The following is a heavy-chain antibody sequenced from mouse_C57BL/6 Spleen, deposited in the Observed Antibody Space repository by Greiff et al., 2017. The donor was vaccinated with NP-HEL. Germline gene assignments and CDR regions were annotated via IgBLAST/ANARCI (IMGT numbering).Heavy chain of an antibody. Sequence: VQLQQSGAELARPGASVKMSCKASGYTFTSYTMHWVKQRPGQGLEWIGYINPSSGYTKYNQTFKDKAPLTADKSSSTAYMQLSSLTSEDSAVYYCARGDYYGSSYYYFDYWGQGTTLTVSS. CDR2: INPSSGYT. V-gene: IGHV1-4*01. CDR1: GYTFTSYT. D-gene: IGHD1-1*01. J-gene: IGHJ2*01. CDR3: ARGDYYGSSYYYFDY.